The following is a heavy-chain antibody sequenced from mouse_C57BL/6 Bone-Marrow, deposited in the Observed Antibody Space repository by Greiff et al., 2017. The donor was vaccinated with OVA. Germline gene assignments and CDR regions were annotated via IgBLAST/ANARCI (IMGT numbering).Heavy chain of an antibody. CDR1: GYTFTSYW. V-gene: IGHV1-72*01. D-gene: IGHD2-3*01. Sequence: QVQLKQPGAELVKPGASVKLSCKASGYTFTSYWMHWVKQRPGRGLEWIGRIDPNSGGTKYNEKFKSKATLTVDKPSSTAYMQLSSLTSEDSAVYYCARGSDGYSGRAMDYWGQGTSVTVAS. CDR3: ARGSDGYSGRAMDY. CDR2: IDPNSGGT. J-gene: IGHJ4*01.